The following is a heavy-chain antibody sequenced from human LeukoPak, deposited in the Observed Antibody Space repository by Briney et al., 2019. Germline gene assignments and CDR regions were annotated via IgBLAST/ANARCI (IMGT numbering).Heavy chain of an antibody. D-gene: IGHD3-3*01. CDR1: GGSISSGGYY. CDR2: IYYSGST. CDR3: ARETHYDFRSGYLGLYNWFDP. V-gene: IGHV4-31*03. Sequence: PSETLSLTCTVSGGSISSGGYYWSWIRQHPGKGLEWIGYIYYSGSTYYNPSLKSRVTISVDTSKNQFSLKLSSVTAADTAVYYCARETHYDFRSGYLGLYNWFDPWGQGTLVTVSS. J-gene: IGHJ5*02.